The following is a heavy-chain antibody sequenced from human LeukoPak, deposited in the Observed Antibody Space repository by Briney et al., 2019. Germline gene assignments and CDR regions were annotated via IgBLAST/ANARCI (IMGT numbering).Heavy chain of an antibody. CDR2: ISWNSGSI. CDR3: AKDISRVAVAGTGYYYYYGMDV. Sequence: GGSLRLSCAASGFTFDDYAMHWVRQAPGKGLEWVSGISWNSGSIGYADSVKGRFTISRDNAKNSPYLQMNSLRAEDTALYYCAKDISRVAVAGTGYYYYYGMDVWGQGTTVTVSS. J-gene: IGHJ6*02. CDR1: GFTFDDYA. D-gene: IGHD6-19*01. V-gene: IGHV3-9*01.